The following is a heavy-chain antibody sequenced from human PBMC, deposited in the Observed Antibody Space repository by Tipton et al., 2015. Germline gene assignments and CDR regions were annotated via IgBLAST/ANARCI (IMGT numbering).Heavy chain of an antibody. CDR2: INHSGST. Sequence: TLSLTCAVYGGSFSGYYWSWIRQPPGKGLEWIGEINHSGSTTYNPSLKSRVTISVDTSKTQFSRKMSSVTASDTAVYYCARARGRHGGLFDSWGQGSLVTVSS. CDR3: ARARGRHGGLFDS. D-gene: IGHD4-23*01. CDR1: GGSFSGYY. J-gene: IGHJ4*02. V-gene: IGHV4-34*01.